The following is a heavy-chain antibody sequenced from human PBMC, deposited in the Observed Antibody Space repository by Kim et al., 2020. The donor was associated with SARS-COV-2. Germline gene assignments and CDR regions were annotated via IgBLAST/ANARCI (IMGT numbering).Heavy chain of an antibody. CDR3: AKDTLHDYGAPPSYYYGMDV. D-gene: IGHD4-17*01. CDR2: ISYDGSNK. Sequence: GGSLRLSCAASGFTFSSYGMHWVRQAPGKGLEWVAVISYDGSNKYYADSVKGRFTISRDNSKNTLYLQMNSLRAEDTAVYYCAKDTLHDYGAPPSYYYGMDVWGQGTTVTVSS. CDR1: GFTFSSYG. J-gene: IGHJ6*02. V-gene: IGHV3-30*18.